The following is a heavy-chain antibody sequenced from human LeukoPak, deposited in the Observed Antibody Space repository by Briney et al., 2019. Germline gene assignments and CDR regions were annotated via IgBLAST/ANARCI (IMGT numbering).Heavy chain of an antibody. CDR2: IYHSGST. J-gene: IGHJ3*02. CDR3: ARLQRITMNAFDI. Sequence: SETLSLTCAVSGGSISSINWWSWVRQPPGKGLVWIGEIYHSGSTNYNPSLKSRVTISVDKSKNQFSLKLRSVTAADTAVYYCARLQRITMNAFDIWGQGTMATVSS. V-gene: IGHV4-4*02. CDR1: GGSISSINW. D-gene: IGHD3-22*01.